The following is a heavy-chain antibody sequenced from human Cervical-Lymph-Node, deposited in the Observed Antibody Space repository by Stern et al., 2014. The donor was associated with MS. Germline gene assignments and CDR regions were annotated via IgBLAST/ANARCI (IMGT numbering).Heavy chain of an antibody. CDR2: ITTVGST. D-gene: IGHD1-1*01. Sequence: EVQLEESGGGVIQPGGSLRLSCTASGFTVSRDYMTWVRQAPGKGLEWVSLITTVGSTFYTDSVKGRFTISRDDSKNTVYLHMTSLRAEDTAMYYCARDTSSPERSDWWGQGTLVTVSS. J-gene: IGHJ4*02. V-gene: IGHV3-53*01. CDR3: ARDTSSPERSDW. CDR1: GFTVSRDY.